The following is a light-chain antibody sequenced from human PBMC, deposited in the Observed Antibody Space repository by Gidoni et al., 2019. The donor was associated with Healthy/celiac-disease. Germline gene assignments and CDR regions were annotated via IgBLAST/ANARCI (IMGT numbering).Light chain of an antibody. V-gene: IGKV3-15*01. Sequence: EIVMTQSPATLSVSPWERATLSCRASQSVSSNLAWYQQKPGQAPRLLIYGASTRATGSPARFSGSGSGTEFTLTISSLQSEDFAVYYCQQYNNWPLWTFGQGTKVEIK. CDR1: QSVSSN. CDR2: GAS. CDR3: QQYNNWPLWT. J-gene: IGKJ1*01.